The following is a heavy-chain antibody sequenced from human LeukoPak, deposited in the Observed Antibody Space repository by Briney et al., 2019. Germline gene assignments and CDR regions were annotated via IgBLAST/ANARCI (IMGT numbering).Heavy chain of an antibody. D-gene: IGHD2-15*01. CDR3: ARGYCSGNTCYPGGY. CDR1: GLTVSSNY. V-gene: IGHV3-66*02. Sequence: GGSLRLSCAASGLTVSSNYMNWVRQAPGKGLEWVSVIYTDGNTYYADSVKGRFTISRDTSKNTLYLQMHSLRVEDTAVYYCARGYCSGNTCYPGGYWGQGTLVTVSS. J-gene: IGHJ4*02. CDR2: IYTDGNT.